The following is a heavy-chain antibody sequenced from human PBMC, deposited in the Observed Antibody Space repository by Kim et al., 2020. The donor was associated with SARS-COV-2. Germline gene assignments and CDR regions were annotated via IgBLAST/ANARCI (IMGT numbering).Heavy chain of an antibody. J-gene: IGHJ5*02. V-gene: IGHV4-39*01. D-gene: IGHD6-19*01. CDR3: ARRDPRGGWPDNWFDP. Sequence: SETLSLTCTVSGGSISSSSYYWGWIRQPPGKGLEWIGSIYYSGSTYYNPSLKSRVTISVDTSKNQFSLKLSSVTAADTAVYYCARRDPRGGWPDNWFDPWGQGTLVTVSS. CDR1: GGSISSSSYY. CDR2: IYYSGST.